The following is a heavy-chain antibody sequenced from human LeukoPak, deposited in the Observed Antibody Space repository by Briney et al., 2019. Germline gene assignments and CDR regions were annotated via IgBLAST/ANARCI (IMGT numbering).Heavy chain of an antibody. CDR3: ARGGGYCSGGSCYSVYYYYYYMDV. D-gene: IGHD2-15*01. Sequence: SETLSLTCAVYGGSFSGYYWSWIRQPPGKGLEWIGEINHSGSTNYNPSLKSRVTISVDTSKNQFSLKLSSVTAADTAVYYCARGGGYCSGGSCYSVYYYYYYMDVWGKGTTVTVSS. J-gene: IGHJ6*03. CDR2: INHSGST. V-gene: IGHV4-34*01. CDR1: GGSFSGYY.